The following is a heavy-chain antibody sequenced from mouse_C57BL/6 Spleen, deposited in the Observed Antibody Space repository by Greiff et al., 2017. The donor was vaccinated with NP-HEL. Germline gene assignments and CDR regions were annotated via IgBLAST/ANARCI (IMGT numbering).Heavy chain of an antibody. CDR1: GYTFTSYW. J-gene: IGHJ1*03. Sequence: VQLQQSGAELVRPGSSVKLSCKASGYTFTSYWMQWVKQRPRQGLEWNGNIDPSDSETHYNQKFKDKATLTVDKSSSTAYMQLSSLTSEDSAVYYWARASLSFFDVWGTGTTVTVSS. CDR2: IDPSDSET. CDR3: ARASLSFFDV. V-gene: IGHV1-52*01. D-gene: IGHD6-1*01.